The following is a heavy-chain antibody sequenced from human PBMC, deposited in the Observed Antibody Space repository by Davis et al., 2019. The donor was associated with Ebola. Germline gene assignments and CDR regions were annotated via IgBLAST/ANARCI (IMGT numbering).Heavy chain of an antibody. Sequence: PGGSLRLSCAASGFTFSTYSMSWVRQAPGKGLEWVSSISSDSDYIYYADSVKGRFTISRDNSKNTLYLQMNSLRAEDTAVYYCLFQLITFGGVIVRDYYGMDFWGQGTTVTVFS. J-gene: IGHJ6*02. CDR1: GFTFSTYS. CDR2: ISSDSDYI. D-gene: IGHD3-16*02. V-gene: IGHV3-21*01. CDR3: LFQLITFGGVIVRDYYGMDF.